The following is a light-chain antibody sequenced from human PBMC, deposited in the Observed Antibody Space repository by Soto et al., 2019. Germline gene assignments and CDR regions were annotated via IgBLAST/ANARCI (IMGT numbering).Light chain of an antibody. Sequence: DLQMTQSPSSLSASVGDRVTITCQASQDINNDLNWYQQKAGKAPKLLIYDASNLETGVPSSFSGSGSGTDFTLTISSLQPEDIATYYCQQYNDFPYTFGQGTKL. CDR2: DAS. CDR3: QQYNDFPYT. CDR1: QDINND. J-gene: IGKJ2*01. V-gene: IGKV1-33*01.